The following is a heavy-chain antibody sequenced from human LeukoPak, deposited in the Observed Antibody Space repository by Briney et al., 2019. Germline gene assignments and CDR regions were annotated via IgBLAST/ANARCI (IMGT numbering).Heavy chain of an antibody. CDR2: IKSKTDGGTT. V-gene: IGHV3-15*01. CDR3: TTVVEEGDVKFDY. J-gene: IGHJ4*02. Sequence: AGGSLRLSCTTSGFNFRAYWMSWVRQAPGKGLEWVGRIKSKTDGGTTDYAAPVKGRFTISRDDSKNTLYLQMNSLKTEDTAVYYCTTVVEEGDVKFDYWGQGTLVTVSS. D-gene: IGHD5-24*01. CDR1: GFNFRAYW.